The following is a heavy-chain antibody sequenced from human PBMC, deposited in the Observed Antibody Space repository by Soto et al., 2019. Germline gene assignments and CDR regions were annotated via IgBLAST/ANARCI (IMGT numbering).Heavy chain of an antibody. J-gene: IGHJ4*02. CDR3: ARCYDILTGYYYFDY. D-gene: IGHD3-9*01. CDR1: GFTFSSYA. Sequence: GGSLRLSCAASGFTFSSYAMSWVRQAPGKGLEWVSAISGSGGSTYYADSVKGRFTISRDNSKNTLYLQMNSLRAEDTAVYYCARCYDILTGYYYFDYWGQGTLVTVSS. CDR2: ISGSGGST. V-gene: IGHV3-23*01.